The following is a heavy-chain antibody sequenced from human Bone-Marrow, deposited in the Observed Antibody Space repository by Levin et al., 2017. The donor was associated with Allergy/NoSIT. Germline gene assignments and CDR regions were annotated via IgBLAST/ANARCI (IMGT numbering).Heavy chain of an antibody. Sequence: KSSETLSLTCSVSGGSITSSSHYWGWIRQPPGGGLEWIGSIYDSGRTYYNPSLRSRVTISVDTSKNQFSLKLTSVTAADTAVYYCARHGRWGDIEPLFDPWGQGTLVTVSS. D-gene: IGHD3-10*01. J-gene: IGHJ5*02. V-gene: IGHV4-39*01. CDR1: GGSITSSSHY. CDR2: IYDSGRT. CDR3: ARHGRWGDIEPLFDP.